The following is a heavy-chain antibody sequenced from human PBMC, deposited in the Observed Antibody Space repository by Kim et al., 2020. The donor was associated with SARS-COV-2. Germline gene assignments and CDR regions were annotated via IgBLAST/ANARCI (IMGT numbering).Heavy chain of an antibody. Sequence: AAPVRGRCTISRDNTKNSLYLQMDSLRAEDTAVYYCARDACTSTSCYEDFWGQGTLVTVSS. CDR3: ARDACTSTSCYEDF. D-gene: IGHD2-2*01. V-gene: IGHV3-11*01. J-gene: IGHJ4*02.